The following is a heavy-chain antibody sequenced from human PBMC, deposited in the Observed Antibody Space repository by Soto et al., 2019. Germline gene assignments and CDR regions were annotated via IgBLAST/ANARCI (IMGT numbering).Heavy chain of an antibody. CDR2: MSYDGSNK. J-gene: IGHJ6*02. CDR3: AKDVDTRYYYGMDV. D-gene: IGHD5-18*01. Sequence: GGSLRLSCAASGFTLSTYGMHWVRQAPGKGLEWVAVMSYDGSNKYYVDSVKGRSTISRDKSKNTLYLQMNSLRAEDTAVYYCAKDVDTRYYYGMDVWGQGTTVTVSS. V-gene: IGHV3-30*18. CDR1: GFTLSTYG.